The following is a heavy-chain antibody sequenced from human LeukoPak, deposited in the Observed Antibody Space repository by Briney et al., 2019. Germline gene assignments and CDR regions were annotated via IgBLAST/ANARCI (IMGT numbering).Heavy chain of an antibody. J-gene: IGHJ5*02. CDR2: INPSGRSA. D-gene: IGHD1-1*01. V-gene: IGHV1-46*02. CDR1: PYTFNKYY. CDR3: ARDSVELERRNWFDP. Sequence: GASVKLSCKASPYTFNKYYIHWVRQAPGQGLEWMGVINPSGRSASYAQRFQGRVTMTRDTSASTVYKDLSSLTSDDTAVYYCARDSVELERRNWFDPWGQGTLVTVSS.